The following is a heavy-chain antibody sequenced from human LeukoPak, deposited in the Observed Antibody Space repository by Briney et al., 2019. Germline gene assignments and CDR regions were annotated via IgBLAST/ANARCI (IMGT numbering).Heavy chain of an antibody. CDR1: GYTFTGYY. Sequence: ASVKVSCKASGYTFTGYYMHWVRQAPGQGLEWMGWINPNSGGTNYAQKFQGRVTMTRDTSISTAYMELGRLRSEDTAVYYCARAYPPDSQYSSSIYDYWGQGTLVTVSS. D-gene: IGHD6-13*01. CDR3: ARAYPPDSQYSSSIYDY. V-gene: IGHV1-2*02. J-gene: IGHJ4*02. CDR2: INPNSGGT.